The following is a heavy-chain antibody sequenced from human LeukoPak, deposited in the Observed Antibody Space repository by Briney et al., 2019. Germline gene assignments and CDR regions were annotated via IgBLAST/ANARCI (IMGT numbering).Heavy chain of an antibody. CDR1: GFTFSSYA. CDR3: AKDRAVAVAGNEAYDI. V-gene: IGHV3-30-3*01. J-gene: IGHJ3*02. CDR2: ISYDGSNK. Sequence: GGSLRLSCAASGFTFSSYAMHWVRQAPGKGLEWVVVISYDGSNKYYADSVKGRFTISRDNSKNTLYLQMNSLRAEDTAVYYCAKDRAVAVAGNEAYDIWGQGTMVTVSS. D-gene: IGHD6-19*01.